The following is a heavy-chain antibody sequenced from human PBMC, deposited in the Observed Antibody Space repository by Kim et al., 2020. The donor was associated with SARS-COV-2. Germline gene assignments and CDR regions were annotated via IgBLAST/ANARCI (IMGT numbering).Heavy chain of an antibody. D-gene: IGHD6-6*01. J-gene: IGHJ2*01. CDR1: GFTFSSFW. Sequence: GGSLRLSCAASGFTFSSFWMSWVRQAPGKGLEWVANIKQDGSEKYYVESVKGRFTISRDSAKNSLFLQMNSLRAEDTAVYYCVREDSSSSLDWYFDLWGRGTLVTVSS. V-gene: IGHV3-7*01. CDR3: VREDSSSSLDWYFDL. CDR2: IKQDGSEK.